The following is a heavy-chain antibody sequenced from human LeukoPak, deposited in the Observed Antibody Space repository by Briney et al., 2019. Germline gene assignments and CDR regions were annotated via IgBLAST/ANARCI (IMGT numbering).Heavy chain of an antibody. J-gene: IGHJ4*02. CDR2: IKSKTDGGTT. V-gene: IGHV3-15*01. CDR1: GFTFGDYA. CDR3: TTELAQLLYTAGY. D-gene: IGHD2-2*01. Sequence: GGSLRLSCTASGFTFGDYAMSWVRQAPGKGLEWVGRIKSKTDGGTTDYAAPVKGRFTISRDDSKNTLYLQMNSLKTEDTAVYYCTTELAQLLYTAGYWGQGTLVTVSS.